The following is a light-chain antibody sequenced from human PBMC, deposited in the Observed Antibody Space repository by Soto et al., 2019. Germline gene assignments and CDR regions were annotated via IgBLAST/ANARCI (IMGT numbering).Light chain of an antibody. CDR2: GNS. CDR3: QSYDSSLIGWV. Sequence: QSVLTQPPSVSGAPGQRVTISCTESSSNIGAGYDVHWYQQLPGTAPKLLIYGNSNRPSGFPDRFSRSKSGTSASLAITGLQAEDXADYYCQSYDSSLIGWVFGGGTKLPVL. CDR1: SSNIGAGYD. J-gene: IGLJ3*02. V-gene: IGLV1-40*01.